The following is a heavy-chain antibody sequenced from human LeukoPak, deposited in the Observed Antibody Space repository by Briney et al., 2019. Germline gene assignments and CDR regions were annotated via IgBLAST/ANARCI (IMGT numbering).Heavy chain of an antibody. CDR3: ARVLAHGDYGIDY. J-gene: IGHJ4*02. D-gene: IGHD4-17*01. CDR2: ISSSGSTI. V-gene: IGHV3-48*03. CDR1: GFTFSSYE. Sequence: PGGSLRLSCAASGFTFSSYEMNWVRQAPGKGLEWVSYISSSGSTIYYADSVKGRLTISRDNAKNSLYLQMNSLRAEDTAVYYCARVLAHGDYGIDYWGQGTLVTVSS.